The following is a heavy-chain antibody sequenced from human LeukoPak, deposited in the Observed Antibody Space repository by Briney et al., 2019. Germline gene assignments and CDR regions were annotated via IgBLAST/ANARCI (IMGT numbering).Heavy chain of an antibody. J-gene: IGHJ4*02. CDR3: ASQTIVGATTYFDY. CDR2: IYYSGST. CDR1: GGSISSYY. Sequence: SETLSLTCTVSGGSISSYYWSWIRQPPGKGLEWIGYIYYSGSTNYNPSLKSRVTISVDTSKNQFSLKLSSVTAADTAVYYCASQTIVGATTYFDYWGQGTLVTVSS. V-gene: IGHV4-59*01. D-gene: IGHD1-26*01.